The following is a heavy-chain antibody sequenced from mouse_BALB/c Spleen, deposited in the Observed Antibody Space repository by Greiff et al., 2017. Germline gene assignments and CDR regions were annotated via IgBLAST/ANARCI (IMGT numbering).Heavy chain of an antibody. J-gene: IGHJ3*01. D-gene: IGHD2-2*01. V-gene: IGHV3-6*02. CDR3: AREGGYLPFAY. CDR2: ISYDGSN. Sequence: EVQLQESGPGLVKPSQSLSLTCSVTGYSITSGYYWNWIRQFPGNKLEWMGYISYDGSNNYNPSLKNRISITRDTSKNQFFLKLNSVTTEDTATYYCAREGGYLPFAYWGQGTLVTVSA. CDR1: GYSITSGYY.